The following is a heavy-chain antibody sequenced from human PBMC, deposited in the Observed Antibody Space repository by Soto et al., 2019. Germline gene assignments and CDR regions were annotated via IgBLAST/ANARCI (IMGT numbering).Heavy chain of an antibody. CDR3: ARDFKQLVPHNWFDP. CDR1: GFTFSSSA. J-gene: IGHJ5*02. Sequence: GGSLRLSCAASGFTFSSSAMSWVRQAPGKGLEWVAVISYDGSNKYYADSVKGRFTISRDNSKNTLYLQMNSLRAEDTAVYYCARDFKQLVPHNWFDPWGQGTLVTVSS. D-gene: IGHD6-13*01. CDR2: ISYDGSNK. V-gene: IGHV3-30-3*01.